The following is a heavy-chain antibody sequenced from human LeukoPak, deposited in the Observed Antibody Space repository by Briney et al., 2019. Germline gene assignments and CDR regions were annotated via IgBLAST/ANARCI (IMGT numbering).Heavy chain of an antibody. V-gene: IGHV4-59*01. CDR2: IYYSGST. CDR1: GGSISSYY. J-gene: IGHJ2*01. Sequence: SETLSLTCTVSGGSISSYYWGWIRQPPGKGLEWIGYIYYSGSTNYNPSLKSRVTISVDTSKNQFSLKLSSVTAADTAVYYCARDAFRYYYDSSGSWYFDLWGRGTLVTVSS. CDR3: ARDAFRYYYDSSGSWYFDL. D-gene: IGHD3-22*01.